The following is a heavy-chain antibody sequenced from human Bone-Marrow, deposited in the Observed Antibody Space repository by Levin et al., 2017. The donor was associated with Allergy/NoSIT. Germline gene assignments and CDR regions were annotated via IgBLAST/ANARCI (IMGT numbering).Heavy chain of an antibody. CDR1: GYTFTGYY. V-gene: IGHV1-2*02. Sequence: ASVKVSCKASGYTFTGYYIHWVRQAPGQGFEWMGWINPYSGGTNYEQKFHGRVTMTRDTSSSTAYMELSRLRSDDMAVYFCARDGSGIVPDAIRGWFDPWGQGTLVTVSS. J-gene: IGHJ5*02. CDR2: INPYSGGT. D-gene: IGHD2-2*02. CDR3: ARDGSGIVPDAIRGWFDP.